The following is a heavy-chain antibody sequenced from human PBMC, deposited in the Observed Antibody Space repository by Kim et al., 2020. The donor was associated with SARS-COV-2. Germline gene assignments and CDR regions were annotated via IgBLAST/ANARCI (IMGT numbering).Heavy chain of an antibody. CDR2: IHPRAETT. CDR1: GFTLSNNA. V-gene: IGHV3-23*01. CDR3: AKDRGGSGRPVFDF. D-gene: IGHD3-3*01. Sequence: GGSLRLSCAVSGFTLSNNAMSWVRQAPGRGLEWVSTIHPRAETTYYADSVNGRFSIYRDNSNRTLYLQLNGLRANDTAVYYCAKDRGGSGRPVFDFWGQG. J-gene: IGHJ4*02.